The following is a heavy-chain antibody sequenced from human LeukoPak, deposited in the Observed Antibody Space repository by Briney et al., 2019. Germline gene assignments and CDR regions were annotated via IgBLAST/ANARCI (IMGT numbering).Heavy chain of an antibody. CDR1: GFTFRSYS. J-gene: IGHJ4*02. Sequence: GGSLRLSCAASGFTFRSYSMNWVRQAPGKGLEWVSSISTSRSYIYYADSVKGRFTISRDNAKNSLYLQMNSLRAEDTAVYYCAKLATTVTADDYWGQGTLVTVSS. CDR3: AKLATTVTADDY. V-gene: IGHV3-21*01. D-gene: IGHD4-17*01. CDR2: ISTSRSYI.